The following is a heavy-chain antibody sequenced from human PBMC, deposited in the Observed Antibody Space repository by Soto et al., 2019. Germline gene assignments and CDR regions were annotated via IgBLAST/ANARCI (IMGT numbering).Heavy chain of an antibody. J-gene: IGHJ5*02. D-gene: IGHD3-10*01. CDR2: ISAYNGNT. CDR1: GYTFTSYG. Sequence: GASVKVSCKASGYTFTSYGISWVRQAPGQGLEWMGWISAYNGNTNYAQKLQGRVTMTTDTSTSTAYMELRSLRSDDTAVYYCARDSEIWFGENWFDPWGQGTLVTVSS. CDR3: ARDSEIWFGENWFDP. V-gene: IGHV1-18*01.